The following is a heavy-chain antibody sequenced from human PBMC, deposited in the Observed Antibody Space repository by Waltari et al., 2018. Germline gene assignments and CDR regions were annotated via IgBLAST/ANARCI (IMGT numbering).Heavy chain of an antibody. J-gene: IGHJ6*03. CDR1: GYTFTSYA. CDR3: AREPLSAAHMDV. V-gene: IGHV1-3*01. Sequence: QVQLVQSGAEVKKPGASVKVSCKASGYTFTSYAMHWVRQAPGQRLEWMGWINAGNGNTKYSQKFQGRVTITRDTSASTAYMELSSLRSEDTAVYYCAREPLSAAHMDVWGKGTTVTVSS. CDR2: INAGNGNT. D-gene: IGHD2-2*01.